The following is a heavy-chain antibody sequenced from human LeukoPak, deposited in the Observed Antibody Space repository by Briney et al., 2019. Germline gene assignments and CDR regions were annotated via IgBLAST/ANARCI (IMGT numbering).Heavy chain of an antibody. CDR1: GFTFSSYA. Sequence: PGGSLRLSCAPSGFTFSSYAMSWVRQAPGKGLKWVSAISGSGGSTYYADSVKGRFTISRDNSKNTLYLQMNSLRAEDTAVYYCAKGTPIAVAGTGVWFDYWGQGTLVTVSS. D-gene: IGHD6-19*01. V-gene: IGHV3-23*01. J-gene: IGHJ4*02. CDR2: ISGSGGST. CDR3: AKGTPIAVAGTGVWFDY.